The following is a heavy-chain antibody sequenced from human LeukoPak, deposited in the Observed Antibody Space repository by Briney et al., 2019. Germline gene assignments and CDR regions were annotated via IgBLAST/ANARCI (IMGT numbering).Heavy chain of an antibody. CDR2: INPNSGGT. CDR1: GYTFTGYY. CDR3: ARERYYYYYGMDV. V-gene: IGHV1-2*02. Sequence: GASVKVSCKASGYTFTGYYMHWVRQASGQGLEWMGWINPNSGGTNYAQKFQGRVTMTRDTSISTAYMELSRLRSDDTAVYYCARERYYYYYGMDVWGQGTTVTVSS. J-gene: IGHJ6*02.